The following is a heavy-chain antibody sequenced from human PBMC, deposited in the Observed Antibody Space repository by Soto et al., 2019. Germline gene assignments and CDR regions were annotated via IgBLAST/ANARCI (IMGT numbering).Heavy chain of an antibody. CDR3: AKGSVHDCSGGSCYSIDAFDI. J-gene: IGHJ3*02. D-gene: IGHD2-15*01. CDR2: MNPNSGNT. V-gene: IGHV1-8*01. Sequence: GASVKVSCKASGYTFTSYDINWLRQATGQGLEWMGWMNPNSGNTGYAQKFQGRVTMTRNTSISTAYMELSSLRSEDTAVYYCAKGSVHDCSGGSCYSIDAFDIWGQGTMVTVSS. CDR1: GYTFTSYD.